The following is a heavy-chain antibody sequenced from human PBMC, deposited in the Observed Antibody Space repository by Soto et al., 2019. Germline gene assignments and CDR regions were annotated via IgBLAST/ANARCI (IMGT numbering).Heavy chain of an antibody. CDR1: VFTFSIYG. V-gene: IGHV3-33*08. CDR3: ARDRGNGDHGSLYFDY. Sequence: PRGSLRVPCAAPVFTFSIYGMHWLRQARGKGLEWVAVIWYDGSNKYYADSVKGRFTISRDNSKNTLYLQMNSLRAEDTAVYYCARDRGNGDHGSLYFDYWGQGTMFTVSA. CDR2: IWYDGSNK. D-gene: IGHD4-17*01. J-gene: IGHJ4*02.